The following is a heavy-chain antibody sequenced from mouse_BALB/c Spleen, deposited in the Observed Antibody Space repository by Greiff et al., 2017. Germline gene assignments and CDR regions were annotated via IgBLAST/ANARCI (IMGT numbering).Heavy chain of an antibody. CDR1: GYAFTNYL. J-gene: IGHJ4*01. V-gene: IGHV1-54*01. CDR2: INPGSGGT. CDR3: AREGITTGYYYAMDY. Sequence: QVQLQQSGDELVRPGTSVKVSCKASGYAFTNYLIEWVKQRPGQGLEWIGVINPGSGGTNYNEKFKGKATLTADKSSSTAYMQLSSLTSDDSAVYFCAREGITTGYYYAMDYWGQGTSVTVSS. D-gene: IGHD2-4*01.